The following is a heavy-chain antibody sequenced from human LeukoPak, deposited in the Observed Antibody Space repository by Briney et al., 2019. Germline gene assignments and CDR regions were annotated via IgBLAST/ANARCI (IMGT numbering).Heavy chain of an antibody. CDR2: IYYSGST. D-gene: IGHD6-19*01. V-gene: IGHV4-59*12. Sequence: SETLSLTCTVSGGSISSYYWSWIRQPPGKGLEWIGYIYYSGSTYYNPSLKSRVTISLDTSKNQFSLKLSSVTAADTAVYYCASVRGYSSGWYASGFDPWGQGTLVTVSS. CDR3: ASVRGYSSGWYASGFDP. J-gene: IGHJ5*02. CDR1: GGSISSYY.